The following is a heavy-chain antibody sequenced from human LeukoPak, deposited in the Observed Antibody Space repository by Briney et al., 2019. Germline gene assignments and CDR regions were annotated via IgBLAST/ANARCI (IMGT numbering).Heavy chain of an antibody. CDR3: AIPPLSGTGSTRPLAGVDA. D-gene: IGHD3-10*01. Sequence: GGSLRLSCAASGFTFSSYSMNWVRQAPGKRLEWVSYIGSITDGITHYAESVKGRFTISRDNAKNSLYLQMNSLRAEDTAVYYCAIPPLSGTGSTRPLAGVDAWGQGTTVTVSS. CDR2: IGSITDGIT. J-gene: IGHJ6*02. CDR1: GFTFSSYS. V-gene: IGHV3-48*04.